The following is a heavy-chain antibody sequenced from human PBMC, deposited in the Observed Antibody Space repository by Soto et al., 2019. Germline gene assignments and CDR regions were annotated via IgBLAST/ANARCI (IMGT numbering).Heavy chain of an antibody. D-gene: IGHD2-8*01. CDR1: GGSISSYY. Sequence: SETLSLTCTVSGGSISSYYWSWIRQPPGKGLEWIGYIYYSGSTNYNPSLKSRVTISVDTSKNQFSLKLSSVTAADTAVYYCAGTKTGVFDYWGQGTLVTVSS. CDR3: AGTKTGVFDY. V-gene: IGHV4-59*01. J-gene: IGHJ4*02. CDR2: IYYSGST.